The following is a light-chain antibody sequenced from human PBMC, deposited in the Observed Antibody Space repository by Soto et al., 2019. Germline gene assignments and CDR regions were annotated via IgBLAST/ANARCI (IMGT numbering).Light chain of an antibody. CDR1: QTISSNY. J-gene: IGKJ1*01. CDR3: QQYGASPWT. CDR2: GAS. Sequence: VLTQSPGTLSLSPGERATLSCRASQTISSNYLAWYQQEPGQTPRLLIYGASSRAPGIPDRFSGSGSGTDFTLTLSRLEPEDFAVYYCQQYGASPWTFGQGTKVEMK. V-gene: IGKV3-20*01.